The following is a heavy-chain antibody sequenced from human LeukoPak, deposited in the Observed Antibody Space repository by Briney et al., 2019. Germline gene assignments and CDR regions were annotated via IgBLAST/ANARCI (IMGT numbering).Heavy chain of an antibody. Sequence: SETLSLTCTVSGGSISSSSYYWGWIRQPPGKGLEWIGSIYYSGSTYYNPSLKSRVTISVDTSKNQFSLKLSSVTAADTAVYYCAATSVGIVATIDYWGQGTLVTVSS. D-gene: IGHD5-12*01. CDR1: GGSISSSSYY. V-gene: IGHV4-39*07. CDR2: IYYSGST. J-gene: IGHJ4*02. CDR3: AATSVGIVATIDY.